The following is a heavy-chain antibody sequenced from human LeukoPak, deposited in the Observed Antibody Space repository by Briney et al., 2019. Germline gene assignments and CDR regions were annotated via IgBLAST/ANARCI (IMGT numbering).Heavy chain of an antibody. D-gene: IGHD4-23*01. CDR2: INPNSGGT. CDR3: AREIPLRTYGGNSAFGFDY. V-gene: IGHV1-2*02. CDR1: GYTFTGYY. Sequence: ASVKVSCKASGYTFTGYYMHWVRQAPGQGLEWMGWINPNSGGTNYAQKFQGRVTITAGKSTSTAYMELSSLRSEDTAVYYCAREIPLRTYGGNSAFGFDYWGQGTLVTVSS. J-gene: IGHJ4*02.